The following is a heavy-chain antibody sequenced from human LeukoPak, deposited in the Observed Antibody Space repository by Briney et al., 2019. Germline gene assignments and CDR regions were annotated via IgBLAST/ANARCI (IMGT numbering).Heavy chain of an antibody. J-gene: IGHJ4*02. D-gene: IGHD6-13*01. V-gene: IGHV3-23*01. Sequence: GGSLSLSCAASGFTFSSYAMSWVRQAPGKGLEWVSAISGSGGSTYYADSVKGRFTISRDNSKNTLYLQMNSLRAEDTAVYYCAKDPRSGTGAYWGQGTLVTVSS. CDR1: GFTFSSYA. CDR2: ISGSGGST. CDR3: AKDPRSGTGAY.